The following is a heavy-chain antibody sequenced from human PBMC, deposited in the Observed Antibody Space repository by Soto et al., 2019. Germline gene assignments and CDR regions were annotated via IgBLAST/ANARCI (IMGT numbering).Heavy chain of an antibody. CDR1: GCTFSDEN. Sequence: PXGSLRLSCSASGCTFSDENISWVRQFPGKGLEWVSGISGGGSYIFYADSVQGRFSISRDNPKNSLFLEMNSLRVEDTAVYYCARDSDCHSTSCFFPPHVWGQGAPVTVSS. J-gene: IGHJ6*02. V-gene: IGHV3-21*06. CDR3: ARDSDCHSTSCFFPPHV. CDR2: ISGGGSYI. D-gene: IGHD2-2*01.